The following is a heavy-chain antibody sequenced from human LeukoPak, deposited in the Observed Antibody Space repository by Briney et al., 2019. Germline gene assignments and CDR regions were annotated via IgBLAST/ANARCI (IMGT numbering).Heavy chain of an antibody. Sequence: GGSLRLSCAASGFTFSSYAMHWVRQPPGKGLEWVSVITDDGSNKYYADSVKGRFTISRDNSKNTLYLQMNSLRAEDTAVYYCARGMAVAATDAFDIWGQGTMVTVSS. D-gene: IGHD6-19*01. CDR3: ARGMAVAATDAFDI. J-gene: IGHJ3*02. CDR2: ITDDGSNK. V-gene: IGHV3-30-3*01. CDR1: GFTFSSYA.